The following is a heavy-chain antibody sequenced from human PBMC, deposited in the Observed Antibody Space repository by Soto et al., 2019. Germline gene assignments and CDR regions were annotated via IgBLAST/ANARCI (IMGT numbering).Heavy chain of an antibody. J-gene: IGHJ6*02. CDR1: GFTVSSNY. CDR2: IYSGGST. Sequence: GGSLRLSCAASGFTVSSNYMSWVHQAPGKGLEWVSVIYSGGSTYYADSVKGRFTISRDNSKNTLYLQMNSLRAEDTAVYYCARASNYYYYYGMDVWGQGTTVTVSS. CDR3: ARASNYYYYYGMDV. V-gene: IGHV3-53*01.